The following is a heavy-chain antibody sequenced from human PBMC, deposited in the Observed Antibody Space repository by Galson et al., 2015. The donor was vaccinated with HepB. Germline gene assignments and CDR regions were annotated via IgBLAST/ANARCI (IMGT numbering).Heavy chain of an antibody. CDR2: INPNSGGT. J-gene: IGHJ6*02. D-gene: IGHD2-15*01. Sequence: SVKVSCKASGYTFTGYYMHWVRQAPGQGLEWMGWINPNSGGTNYAQKFQGWVTMTRDTSISTAYMELSRLRSDDTAVYYCAREGRGYCSGGSCYTHYYYGMDVWGQGTTVTVSS. CDR1: GYTFTGYY. V-gene: IGHV1-2*04. CDR3: AREGRGYCSGGSCYTHYYYGMDV.